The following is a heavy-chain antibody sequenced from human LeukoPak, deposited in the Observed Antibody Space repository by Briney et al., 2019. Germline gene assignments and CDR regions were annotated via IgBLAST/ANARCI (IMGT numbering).Heavy chain of an antibody. CDR2: FDPEDGET. V-gene: IGHV1-24*01. CDR3: ARDRGNGYYGSGTYYDLDY. D-gene: IGHD3-10*01. J-gene: IGHJ4*02. Sequence: GASVKVSCKVSGYTLTELSMHWVRQAPGKGLEWMGGFDPEDGETIYAQKFQGRVTITRNTSISTAYMDLSRLRSDDTAVYYCARDRGNGYYGSGTYYDLDYWGQGTLVTVSS. CDR1: GYTLTELS.